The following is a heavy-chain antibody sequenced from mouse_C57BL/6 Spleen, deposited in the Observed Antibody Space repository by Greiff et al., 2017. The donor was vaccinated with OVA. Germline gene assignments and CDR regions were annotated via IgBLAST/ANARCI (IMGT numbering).Heavy chain of an antibody. J-gene: IGHJ1*03. D-gene: IGHD4-1*01. CDR1: GYTFTSYW. V-gene: IGHV1-52*01. CDR3: ARRLGRGWYFEV. CDR2: IDPSDSET. Sequence: QVQLQQPGAELVRPGSSVKLSCKASGYTFTSYWMHWVKQRPIQGLEWIGNIDPSDSETHYNQKFKDKATLTVDKSSSTAYMQLSSLTSEDSAVYYCARRLGRGWYFEVWGTGTTVTVSS.